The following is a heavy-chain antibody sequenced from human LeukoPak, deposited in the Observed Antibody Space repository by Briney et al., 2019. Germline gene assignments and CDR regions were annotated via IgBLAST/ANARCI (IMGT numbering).Heavy chain of an antibody. CDR1: GGSFSGYY. D-gene: IGHD2-8*01. V-gene: IGHV4-34*01. Sequence: KPSETLSLTCAVYGGSFSGYYWSWIRQPPGKGLEWIGEINHSGSTNYNPSLKSRVTISVDTSKNQFSLKLSSVTAADAAVYYCARGDPKVWPPRYWGQGTLVTVSS. J-gene: IGHJ4*02. CDR2: INHSGST. CDR3: ARGDPKVWPPRY.